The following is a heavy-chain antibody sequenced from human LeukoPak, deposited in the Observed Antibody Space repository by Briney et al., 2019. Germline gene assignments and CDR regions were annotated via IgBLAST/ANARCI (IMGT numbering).Heavy chain of an antibody. CDR3: ARTSWELPYDY. V-gene: IGHV3-48*01. CDR2: ISSSSTI. CDR1: GFTFSSYS. Sequence: GGSLRLSYADSGFTFSSYSMNWVRQAPGKGLEWVSYISSSSTIYYADSVKGRFTISRDNAKNSLYLQMNSLRAEDTAVYYCARTSWELPYDYWGQGTLVTVSS. J-gene: IGHJ4*02. D-gene: IGHD1-26*01.